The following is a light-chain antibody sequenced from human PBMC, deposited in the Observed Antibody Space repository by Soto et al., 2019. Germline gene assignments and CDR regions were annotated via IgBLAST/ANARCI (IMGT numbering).Light chain of an antibody. Sequence: EIVLTQSPATLSLSPGERATLSCRASPSVSSYLAWYQQKAGQAPRLLIYDASNRATGIPARFSGSGSVTDFTLTISSLEPEEFAVYYCQQRSNGPWTFSQGTKVYIK. V-gene: IGKV3-11*01. CDR2: DAS. CDR3: QQRSNGPWT. CDR1: PSVSSY. J-gene: IGKJ1*01.